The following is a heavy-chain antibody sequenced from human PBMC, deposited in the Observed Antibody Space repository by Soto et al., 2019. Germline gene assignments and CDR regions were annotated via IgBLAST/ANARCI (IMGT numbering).Heavy chain of an antibody. V-gene: IGHV1-2*02. CDR2: INLNSGDT. CDR1: GDTFTDSS. Sequence: GASVKVSCKTSGDTFTDSSMHGVRQAPGQGLEWMGWINLNSGDTNYAEKFRGRVTMTRDTSIITAYMELTRLKSDETAVYYCARDLGGSDLYGPDTWGQGTLVTVSS. J-gene: IGHJ5*02. D-gene: IGHD5-12*01. CDR3: ARDLGGSDLYGPDT.